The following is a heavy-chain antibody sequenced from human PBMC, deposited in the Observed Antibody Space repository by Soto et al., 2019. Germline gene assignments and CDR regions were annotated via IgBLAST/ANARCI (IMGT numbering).Heavy chain of an antibody. D-gene: IGHD3-3*01. CDR1: GGSISSSSYY. CDR2: IYYSGST. J-gene: IGHJ6*02. CDR3: ARQGSTRYSYYYYGMEV. V-gene: IGHV4-39*01. Sequence: PSETLSLTCTVSGGSISSSSYYWGWVRQPPGKGLEWIGSIYYSGSTYYNPSLKSRVTISVDTSKNQFSLKLSSVTAADTAVYYCARQGSTRYSYYYYGMEVSGQGTTVTVSS.